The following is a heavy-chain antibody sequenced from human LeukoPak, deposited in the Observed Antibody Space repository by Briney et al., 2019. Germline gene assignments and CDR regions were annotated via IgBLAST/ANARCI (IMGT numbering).Heavy chain of an antibody. V-gene: IGHV3-64*01. Sequence: GGSLRLSCAASGFTFSSYAMHWVRQAPGKGLEYVSAISSNGGSTYYANSVKGRFTISRDNSKNTLYLQMGSLRAEDMAVYYCARGRQQLVDYWGQGTLVTVSS. D-gene: IGHD6-13*01. CDR1: GFTFSSYA. CDR2: ISSNGGST. CDR3: ARGRQQLVDY. J-gene: IGHJ4*02.